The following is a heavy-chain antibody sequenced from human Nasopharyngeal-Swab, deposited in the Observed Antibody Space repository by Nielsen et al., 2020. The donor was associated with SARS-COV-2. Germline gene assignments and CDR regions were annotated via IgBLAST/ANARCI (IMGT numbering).Heavy chain of an antibody. D-gene: IGHD5/OR15-5a*01. CDR1: GLTIANYA. CDR3: AKLGLFAGYDYSVAY. J-gene: IGHJ4*02. Sequence: GGSLRLSCAASGLTIANYAMRWVRQAPGNGLELVSGISGSGGSTYYADSVQGQFTISKDNSRNTVYLQMNSLRAEDTAVYYCAKLGLFAGYDYSVAYWGQGTLVTVSS. CDR2: ISGSGGST. V-gene: IGHV3-23*01.